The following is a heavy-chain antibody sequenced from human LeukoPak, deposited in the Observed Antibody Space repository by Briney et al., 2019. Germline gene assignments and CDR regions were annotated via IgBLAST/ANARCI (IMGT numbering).Heavy chain of an antibody. CDR2: INAGNGNT. CDR3: ARELSSNWFDP. D-gene: IGHD6-6*01. CDR1: GYTFTSYA. Sequence: ASVKVSCKASGYTFTSYAMHWVRQAPGQRLEWMGWINAGNGNTKYSQKFQGRVTITRDTSVSTAYMELSSLRSEDTAVYYCARELSSNWFDPWGQGTLVTVSS. J-gene: IGHJ5*02. V-gene: IGHV1-3*01.